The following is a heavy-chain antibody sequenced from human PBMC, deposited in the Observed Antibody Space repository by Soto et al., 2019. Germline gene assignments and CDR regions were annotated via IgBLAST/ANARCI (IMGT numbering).Heavy chain of an antibody. D-gene: IGHD1-26*01. V-gene: IGHV1-69*11. J-gene: IGHJ4*02. CDR2: IVPMLRTP. CDR1: GGSFSDYA. Sequence: QVQLVQSGAEVKKPGSSVKVSCKASGGSFSDYAINWVRQAPGPGLEWMGGIVPMLRTPNYARKFQGRVKITAAESTSPVSMELTSLTSADTAVYYCARGLGGSYFPFDYWGQGTLVTVSS. CDR3: ARGLGGSYFPFDY.